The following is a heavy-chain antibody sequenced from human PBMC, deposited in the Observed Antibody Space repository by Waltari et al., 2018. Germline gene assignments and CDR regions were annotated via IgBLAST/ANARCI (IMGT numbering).Heavy chain of an antibody. CDR1: GFPFRTYG. V-gene: IGHV3-33*01. J-gene: IGHJ3*02. D-gene: IGHD2-2*03. CDR2: IWYDGTRE. Sequence: QVQLVESGGGVVQPGRSLSLSCAASGFPFRTYGMHWVRQAPGKGLEWVAVIWYDGTREYYVDSVKGRFTISRDNSKNTLYLFMSSLRVEDTAVYFCVRDGYFGSSDALDTWGQGTEVTVSS. CDR3: VRDGYFGSSDALDT.